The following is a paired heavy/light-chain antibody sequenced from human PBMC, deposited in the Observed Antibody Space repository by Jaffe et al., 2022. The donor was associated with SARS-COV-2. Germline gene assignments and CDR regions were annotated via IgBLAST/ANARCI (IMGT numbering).Light chain of an antibody. CDR3: VLYVGGGIWV. Sequence: QTVVTQEASFSVSPGGTVTLTCALSSASVSTGYYPSWYQQTPGQAPRTLIYNTTTRSSGVPDRFSGSILGSRAALTITGAQADDESDYYCVLYVGGGIWVFGGGTKLTVL. CDR2: NTT. CDR1: SASVSTGYY. V-gene: IGLV8-61*01. J-gene: IGLJ2*01.
Heavy chain of an antibody. V-gene: IGHV3-33*01. D-gene: IGHD5-12*01. Sequence: QVELVESGGGVVQPGRSLSLSCAASGFNFNSYGMHWVRQAPGKGLEWVAVIWYDGTNNFYAESVKGRFSISRDNSKNTVYLQMNSLRAEDTAVYYCARQGMTGRYATSSWLDPWGQGTLVTVSS. CDR3: ARQGMTGRYATSSWLDP. CDR1: GFNFNSYG. CDR2: IWYDGTNN. J-gene: IGHJ5*02.